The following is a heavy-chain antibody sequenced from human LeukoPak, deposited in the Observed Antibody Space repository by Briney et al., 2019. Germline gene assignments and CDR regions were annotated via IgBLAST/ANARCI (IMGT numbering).Heavy chain of an antibody. V-gene: IGHV3-23*01. CDR1: GFTFSSHA. D-gene: IGHD3-22*01. CDR2: ISAGGGST. J-gene: IGHJ3*02. Sequence: GGSLRLSCAASGFTFSSHAMSWVRQAPGKGLEWVSAISAGGGSTYYADPVKGRFTISRDNSKNTLYLQMNSLRAEDTAVYYCAKTNSSRYWGAFDIWGQGTMVTVSS. CDR3: AKTNSSRYWGAFDI.